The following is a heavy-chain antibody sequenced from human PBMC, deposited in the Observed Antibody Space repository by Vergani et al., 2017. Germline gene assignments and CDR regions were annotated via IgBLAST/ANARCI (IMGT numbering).Heavy chain of an antibody. CDR1: GGSISSYY. D-gene: IGHD6-13*01. J-gene: IGHJ6*02. V-gene: IGHV4-59*01. Sequence: QVQLQQWGAGLLKPSETLSLTCAVYGGSISSYYWSWIRQPPGKGLEWIGYIYYSGSTNYNPSLKSRVTISVDTSKNQFSLKLSSVTAADTAVYYCARSPGIAAAADYYGMDVWGQGTTVTVSS. CDR2: IYYSGST. CDR3: ARSPGIAAAADYYGMDV.